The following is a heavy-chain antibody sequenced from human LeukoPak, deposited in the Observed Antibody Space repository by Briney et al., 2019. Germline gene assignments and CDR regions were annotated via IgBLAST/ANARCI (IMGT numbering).Heavy chain of an antibody. CDR2: IYYSGST. CDR1: GVSISRGDYY. V-gene: IGHV4-61*08. D-gene: IGHD6-19*01. Sequence: SQTLSFTCTVSGVSISRGDYYWRWLRQPPGKGLEWIGYIYYSGSTNYNPSLKSRVTISVDTSKNQFSLKLSSVTAADTAVYYCASTYSSGYFDYWGQGTLVTVSS. CDR3: ASTYSSGYFDY. J-gene: IGHJ4*02.